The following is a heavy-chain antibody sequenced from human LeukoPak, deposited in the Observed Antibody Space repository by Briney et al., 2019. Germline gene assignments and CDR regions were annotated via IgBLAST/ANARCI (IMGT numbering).Heavy chain of an antibody. V-gene: IGHV4-59*01. CDR2: IYYSGNT. CDR1: GGSITSDY. J-gene: IGHJ4*02. CDR3: ARSFHSSSWYFDY. D-gene: IGHD6-13*01. Sequence: PSETLSLTCTVSGGSITSDYWSWIRQPPGKGLEWIGYIYYSGNTNYNPSLKSRITISVDASKSHFSLKLSSVTAADTAVYYCARSFHSSSWYFDYWGQGTLVTVSS.